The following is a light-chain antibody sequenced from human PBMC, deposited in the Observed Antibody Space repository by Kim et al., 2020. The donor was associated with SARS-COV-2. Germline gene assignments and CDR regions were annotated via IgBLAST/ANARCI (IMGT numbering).Light chain of an antibody. V-gene: IGKV3-15*01. Sequence: VSPGERVTLSCRASQSVSSNLAWYQQKPGQAPRLLIYGASTRATGVPARFSGSGSETEFTFSISSLQSEDFAVYYCQQYDDWSLYTFGQGTKLEI. CDR3: QQYDDWSLYT. CDR1: QSVSSN. J-gene: IGKJ2*01. CDR2: GAS.